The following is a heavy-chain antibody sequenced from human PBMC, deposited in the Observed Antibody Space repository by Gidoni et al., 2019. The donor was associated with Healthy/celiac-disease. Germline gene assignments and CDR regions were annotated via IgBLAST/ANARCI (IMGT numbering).Heavy chain of an antibody. Sequence: QITLKGSGPTLVNPTQTLTLTCTFSGFSLITSGVGVGWIRQHPGKALEWLALIYWDDDKRYSPALKSRLTITKDTYKNQVVLTMTNMDLVDTATYYCAHSSDRYFDWLLPYYYYMDVWGKGTTVTVSS. D-gene: IGHD3-9*01. CDR2: IYWDDDK. CDR3: AHSSDRYFDWLLPYYYYMDV. CDR1: GFSLITSGVG. V-gene: IGHV2-5*02. J-gene: IGHJ6*03.